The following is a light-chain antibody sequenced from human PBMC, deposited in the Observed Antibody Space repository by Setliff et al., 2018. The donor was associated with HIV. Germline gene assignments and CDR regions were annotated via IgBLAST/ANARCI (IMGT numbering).Light chain of an antibody. V-gene: IGLV1-44*01. Sequence: QSVLTQPPSVSGTPGQRVTISCSGSSSNIGTNTVNWYQQFPETAPKLLIYNDNQRPSGVPDRFSASKSDTSASLAITGLHSEDEADYYCAAWDDSLNSVLFGGGTKVTVL. J-gene: IGLJ3*02. CDR1: SSNIGTNT. CDR3: AAWDDSLNSVL. CDR2: NDN.